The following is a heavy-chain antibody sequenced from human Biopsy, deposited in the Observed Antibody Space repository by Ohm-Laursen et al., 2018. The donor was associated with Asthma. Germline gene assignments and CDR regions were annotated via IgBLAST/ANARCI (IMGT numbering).Heavy chain of an antibody. V-gene: IGHV1-69*13. CDR3: ARGYSGSDRIVYYYSGLEV. CDR1: GYPFTDYY. J-gene: IGHJ6*02. CDR2: LIPVLGTP. Sequence: SVRVSCKASGYPFTDYYVHWVRQAPGQGLEWMGGLIPVLGTPDHAQMFEGRVTITADEPTSTAYMELSSLSSEDTAVYYCARGYSGSDRIVYYYSGLEVWGRGTTVTVSS. D-gene: IGHD5-12*01.